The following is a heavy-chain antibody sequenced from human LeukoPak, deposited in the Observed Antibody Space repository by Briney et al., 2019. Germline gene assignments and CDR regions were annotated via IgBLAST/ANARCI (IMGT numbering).Heavy chain of an antibody. J-gene: IGHJ6*02. D-gene: IGHD6-6*01. V-gene: IGHV3-74*01. CDR3: ARGRQVLYYYYYGMDV. CDR2: INSDGSST. Sequence: PGGSLRLSCAASGFTFSSYWMHWVRQAPGKGLVWVSRINSDGSSTSYADSVKGRFTISRDNAKNTLYLQMNSPRAEDTAVYYCARGRQVLYYYYYGMDVWGQGTTVTVSS. CDR1: GFTFSSYW.